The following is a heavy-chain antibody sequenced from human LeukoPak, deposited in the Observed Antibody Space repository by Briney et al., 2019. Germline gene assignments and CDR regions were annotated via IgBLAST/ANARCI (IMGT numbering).Heavy chain of an antibody. Sequence: PGGSLRLSCAASGFTFSSYGMHWVRQAPGKGLEWVAVISYDGSNKYYAGSVKGRFTISRDNSKNTLYLQMNSLRAEDTAVYYCANTLYSSGWYGRSDAFDIWGQGTMVTVSS. CDR2: ISYDGSNK. CDR1: GFTFSSYG. J-gene: IGHJ3*02. V-gene: IGHV3-30*18. D-gene: IGHD6-19*01. CDR3: ANTLYSSGWYGRSDAFDI.